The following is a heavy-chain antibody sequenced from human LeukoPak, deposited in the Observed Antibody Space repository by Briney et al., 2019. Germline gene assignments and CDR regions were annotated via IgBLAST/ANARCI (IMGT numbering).Heavy chain of an antibody. J-gene: IGHJ5*01. CDR3: ARNSGCYGDS. V-gene: IGHV3-23*01. CDR2: IDYSGGNS. D-gene: IGHD6-19*01. Sequence: GGSLTLSCTVSGFTLSSYEMRWIRHAPGKGLEWVSNIDYSGGNSYYAVSVKGRFTISRDDSKNTLYLQLNSLRAEDTAVYYCARNSGCYGDSWGQGTLVSVSS. CDR1: GFTLSSYE.